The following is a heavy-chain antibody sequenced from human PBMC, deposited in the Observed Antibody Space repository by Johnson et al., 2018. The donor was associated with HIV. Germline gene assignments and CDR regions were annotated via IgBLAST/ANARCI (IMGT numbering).Heavy chain of an antibody. Sequence: MQLVESGGGLVQPGGSLRLSCAASGFTFSSYWMHWVRQAPGKGLVWVSRINSDGSSPSYADSVKGRFTISRDNAKNTLYLQMNSLRAEDTAVYYCARYRSGWQGLDAFDIWGEGTMVTVSS. CDR1: GFTFSSYW. V-gene: IGHV3-74*02. CDR3: ARYRSGWQGLDAFDI. D-gene: IGHD6-19*01. CDR2: INSDGSSP. J-gene: IGHJ3*02.